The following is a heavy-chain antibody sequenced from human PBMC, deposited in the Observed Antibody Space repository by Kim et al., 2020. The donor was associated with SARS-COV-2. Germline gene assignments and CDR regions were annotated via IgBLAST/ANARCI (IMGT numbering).Heavy chain of an antibody. D-gene: IGHD6-13*01. CDR1: GFIFSNYW. V-gene: IGHV3-7*01. CDR3: ARVIGAAESY. Sequence: GGSLRLSCDASGFIFSNYWMHWVRQAPGKGLEWVANIKQDGTEKYYVDSVKGRFTISRDNTKNSVYLQMNSLRAEDTALYYCARVIGAAESYWGQGTLVT. CDR2: IKQDGTEK. J-gene: IGHJ4*02.